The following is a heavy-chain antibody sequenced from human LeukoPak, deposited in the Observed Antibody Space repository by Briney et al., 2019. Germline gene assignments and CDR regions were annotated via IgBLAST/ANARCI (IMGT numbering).Heavy chain of an antibody. J-gene: IGHJ5*02. V-gene: IGHV4-59*01. D-gene: IGHD1-1*01. CDR3: AKKVESKWFDP. CDR2: IYDSGTT. Sequence: SETLSPICTVSGGSISGYYWSWVRQPPGKGLEWIGYIYDSGTTNYNPSLNSRVTISEDTSKNQFSLKLTSVTAADTAVYYCAKKVESKWFDPWGQGTLVTVSS. CDR1: GGSISGYY.